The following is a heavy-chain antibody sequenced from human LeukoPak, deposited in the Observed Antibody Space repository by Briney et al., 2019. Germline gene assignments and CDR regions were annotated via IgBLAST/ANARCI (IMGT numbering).Heavy chain of an antibody. CDR1: GGSFSSYA. Sequence: SVKVSCKASGGSFSSYAISWVRQAPGQGLEWMGRIIPILGIANYAQKFQGRVTITADKSTSTAYMELSSLRSEDTAVYYCARFYYDSSGYHYYFDYWGQGTLVTVSS. D-gene: IGHD3-22*01. CDR2: IIPILGIA. CDR3: ARFYYDSSGYHYYFDY. J-gene: IGHJ4*02. V-gene: IGHV1-69*04.